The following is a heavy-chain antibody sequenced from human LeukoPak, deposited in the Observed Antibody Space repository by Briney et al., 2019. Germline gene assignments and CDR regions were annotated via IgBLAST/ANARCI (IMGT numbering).Heavy chain of an antibody. J-gene: IGHJ6*02. Sequence: SETLSLTCTVSGGSISSYYWSWIRQPPGKGLEWIGYIYYSGSTNYNPSLKSRVTISVDTSKNQFSLKLSSVTAADTAVYYCARDLALYSSSAAGMDVWGQGTTVTVSS. CDR1: GGSISSYY. CDR3: ARDLALYSSSAAGMDV. CDR2: IYYSGST. V-gene: IGHV4-59*01. D-gene: IGHD6-13*01.